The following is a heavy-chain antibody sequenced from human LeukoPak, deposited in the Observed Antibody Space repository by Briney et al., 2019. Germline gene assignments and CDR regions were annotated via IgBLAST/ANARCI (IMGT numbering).Heavy chain of an antibody. CDR1: GGSISSYY. D-gene: IGHD3-3*01. Sequence: SETLSLTCTVSGGSISSYYWSWIRQPPGKGLEWIGYNYYSGSTNYNPSLKSRVTISVDTSKNQFSLKLSSVTAADTAVYYCARLPYYDFWSGFGYYYYGMDVWGQGTTVTVSS. J-gene: IGHJ6*02. CDR2: NYYSGST. V-gene: IGHV4-59*01. CDR3: ARLPYYDFWSGFGYYYYGMDV.